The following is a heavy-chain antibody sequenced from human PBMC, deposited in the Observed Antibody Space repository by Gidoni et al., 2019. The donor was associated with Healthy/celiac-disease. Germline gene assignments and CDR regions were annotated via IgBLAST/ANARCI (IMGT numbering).Heavy chain of an antibody. J-gene: IGHJ5*02. V-gene: IGHV3-15*01. Sequence: EVQLVESGGGLVKPGGSLRLSCAASGFTFGNSWLSWVRQAPGKGLEWVGRIKSKTDGGTTYYAAPVKGRFTISRDDSKNTLYLQMNSLKTEDTAVYYCTTNRPYYYDSSGYTNWFDPWGQGTLVTVSS. D-gene: IGHD3-22*01. CDR3: TTNRPYYYDSSGYTNWFDP. CDR2: IKSKTDGGTT. CDR1: GFTFGNSW.